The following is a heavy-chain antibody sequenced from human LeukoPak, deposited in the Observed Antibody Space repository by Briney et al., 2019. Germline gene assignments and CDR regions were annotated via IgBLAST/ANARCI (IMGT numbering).Heavy chain of an antibody. CDR2: IIPIFGTA. J-gene: IGHJ4*02. CDR3: ARHNPSSGWYPWPSHPPRL. D-gene: IGHD6-19*01. CDR1: GYTFTSYG. Sequence: ASVKVSCKASGYTFTSYGISWVRQAPGQGLEWMGGIIPIFGTANYAQKFQGRVTITADESTSTAYMELSSLRSEDTAVYYCARHNPSSGWYPWPSHPPRLWGQGTLVTVSS. V-gene: IGHV1-69*13.